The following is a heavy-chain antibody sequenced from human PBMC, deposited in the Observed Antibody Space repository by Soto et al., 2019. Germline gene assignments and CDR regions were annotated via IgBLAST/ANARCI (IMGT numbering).Heavy chain of an antibody. Sequence: QIQLVESGGGVVQPGKSLRVSCTASGFSFRNYAMHWVRQTPDKGLQWVAVISFDGTHRFYADFVKGRATISRHNSNNTLYLQLNSLRTDATAVYYCASRSLSDFGDFFDNWGLGTLVTVSS. CDR1: GFSFRNYA. CDR2: ISFDGTHR. D-gene: IGHD4-17*01. V-gene: IGHV3-30*04. CDR3: ASRSLSDFGDFFDN. J-gene: IGHJ4*02.